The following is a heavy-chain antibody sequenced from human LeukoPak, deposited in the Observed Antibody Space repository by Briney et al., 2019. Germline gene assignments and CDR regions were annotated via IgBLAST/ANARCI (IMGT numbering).Heavy chain of an antibody. CDR3: ARTLRPGSYYGYYYGMDV. D-gene: IGHD1-26*01. V-gene: IGHV3-7*01. CDR2: IKQDGGEK. Sequence: SGGSLRLSCAASGFTFSDHWMTWVRQAPGKGLEWVANIKQDGGEKYYVDSVKGRFTISRDSAKNSVYLQMNSLRAEDTAVYYCARTLRPGSYYGYYYGMDVWGQGTTVTVSS. CDR1: GFTFSDHW. J-gene: IGHJ6*02.